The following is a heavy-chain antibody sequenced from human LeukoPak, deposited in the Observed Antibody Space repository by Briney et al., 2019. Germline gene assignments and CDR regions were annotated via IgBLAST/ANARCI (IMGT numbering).Heavy chain of an antibody. V-gene: IGHV3-15*01. Sequence: GGSLRLSCAASGFTFSYAWMNWVRQAPGKGLEWVGRIKSKSDGGTIDYAAPVKGRFTISRDDSKNTLYLQIHSLKTEDTAVYYCARDRGVYDILTGSISYYMDVWGKGTTVTISS. D-gene: IGHD3-9*01. CDR3: ARDRGVYDILTGSISYYMDV. CDR2: IKSKSDGGTI. CDR1: GFTFSYAW. J-gene: IGHJ6*03.